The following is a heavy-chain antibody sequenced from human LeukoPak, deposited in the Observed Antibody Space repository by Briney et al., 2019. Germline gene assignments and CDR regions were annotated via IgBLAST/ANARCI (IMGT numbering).Heavy chain of an antibody. Sequence: GGSLRLSCAASGFTFSDYYMSWIRQAPGKGLEWVSYISSSGSTIYYADSVKGRFTISRDNAKNSLCLQMNSLRAEDTAVYYCARDNYYDSSGYLGYWGQGTLVTVPS. CDR2: ISSSGSTI. D-gene: IGHD3-22*01. J-gene: IGHJ4*02. CDR3: ARDNYYDSSGYLGY. V-gene: IGHV3-11*04. CDR1: GFTFSDYY.